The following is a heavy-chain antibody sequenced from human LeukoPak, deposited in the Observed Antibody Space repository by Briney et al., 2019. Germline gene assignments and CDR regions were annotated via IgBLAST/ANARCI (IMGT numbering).Heavy chain of an antibody. CDR3: ARDLVGGGVVVPAAIDY. V-gene: IGHV1-46*01. D-gene: IGHD2-2*01. CDR2: INPSGGST. CDR1: GYTFTSSY. Sequence: ASVKVSCKASGYTFTSSYMHWVRQAPGQGLEWMGIINPSGGSTSYAQKFQGRVTMTRDMSTSTVYMELSSLRSEDTAVYYCARDLVGGGVVVPAAIDYWGQGTLVTVSS. J-gene: IGHJ4*02.